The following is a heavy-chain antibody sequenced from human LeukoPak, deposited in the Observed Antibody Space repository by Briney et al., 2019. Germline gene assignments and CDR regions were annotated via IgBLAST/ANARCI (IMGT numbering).Heavy chain of an antibody. D-gene: IGHD3-22*01. CDR2: IIPIFGTA. V-gene: IGHV1-69*01. CDR3: ARSTYYYDSSGYYLPFHFDY. CDR1: GGTFSSYA. Sequence: GASRKVSCKASGGTFSSYAISCVRQPAGPGRERMGGIIPIFGTANYTQKFQGRVTITADESTITAYMELSSLRSEDTAVYYCARSTYYYDSSGYYLPFHFDYWGQGTLVTVSS. J-gene: IGHJ4*02.